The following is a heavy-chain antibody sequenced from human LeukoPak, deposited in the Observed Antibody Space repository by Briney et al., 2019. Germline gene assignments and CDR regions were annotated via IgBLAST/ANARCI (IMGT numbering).Heavy chain of an antibody. CDR3: ASSPAYYYDSSGYYGY. V-gene: IGHV4-34*01. J-gene: IGHJ4*02. Sequence: PSETLSLTCAVYGGSFSGYYWSWIRQPPGKGLEWIGEINHSGSTNYNPSLKSRVTISVDTSKNQFSLKLSSVTAVDTAVYYCASSPAYYYDSSGYYGYWGQGTLVTVSS. CDR2: INHSGST. CDR1: GGSFSGYY. D-gene: IGHD3-22*01.